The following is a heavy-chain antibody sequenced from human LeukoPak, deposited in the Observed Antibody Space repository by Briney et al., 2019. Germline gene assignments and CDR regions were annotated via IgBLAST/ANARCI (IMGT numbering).Heavy chain of an antibody. J-gene: IGHJ6*03. D-gene: IGHD3-3*01. CDR3: ARRVYYYEFWSGYYYYYMDV. CDR1: GYTFTSYD. V-gene: IGHV1-8*03. Sequence: ASVKVSCKASGYTFTSYDINWVRQATGQGLEWMGWMNPNSGNTGYAQKFQGRVTITKNTSISTAYMELSSLRSEDTAVYYCARRVYYYEFWSGYYYYYMDVWGKGTTVTVSS. CDR2: MNPNSGNT.